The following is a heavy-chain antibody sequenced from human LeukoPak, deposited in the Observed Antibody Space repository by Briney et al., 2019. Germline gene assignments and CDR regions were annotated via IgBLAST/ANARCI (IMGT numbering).Heavy chain of an antibody. CDR1: GFTFSTYS. V-gene: IGHV3-21*01. J-gene: IGHJ4*02. D-gene: IGHD3-22*01. CDR2: ITSSSTYV. Sequence: GGSLRLSCAASGFTFSTYSMNWVRQTPGKGLEWVSSITSSSTYVFYADSVKRRFTISRDNAKNSLYLQMNSLRAEDTAVYYCASRPYDSSGYYHSWGQGTLVTVSS. CDR3: ASRPYDSSGYYHS.